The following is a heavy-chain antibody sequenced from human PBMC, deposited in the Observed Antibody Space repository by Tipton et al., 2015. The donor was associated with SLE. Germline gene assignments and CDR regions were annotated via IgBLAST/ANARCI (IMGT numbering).Heavy chain of an antibody. CDR3: AKDIVVVPALYGAFDI. Sequence: QLVQSGAEVKKPGESLRLSCAASGFTFSSYAMSWVRQAPGKGLEWVSAISGSGGSTYYADSVKGRFTISRDNSKNTLYLQMNSLRAEDTAVYYCAKDIVVVPALYGAFDIWGQGTMVTVSS. V-gene: IGHV3-23*04. D-gene: IGHD2-2*01. J-gene: IGHJ3*02. CDR2: ISGSGGST. CDR1: GFTFSSYA.